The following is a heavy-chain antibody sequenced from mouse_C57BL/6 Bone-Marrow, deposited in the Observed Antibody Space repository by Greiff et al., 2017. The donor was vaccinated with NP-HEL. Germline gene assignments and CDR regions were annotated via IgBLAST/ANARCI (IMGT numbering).Heavy chain of an antibody. V-gene: IGHV5-4*01. CDR1: GFTFSSYA. Sequence: DVKLVESGGGLVKPGGSLKLSCAASGFTFSSYAMSWVRQTPEKRLEWVATISDGGSYTYYPVNVKGRFTISRDNAKNNLYLQMSHLKSEDTAMYYCAREDGYYGDYWGQGTTLTVSS. CDR2: ISDGGSYT. CDR3: AREDGYYGDY. J-gene: IGHJ2*01. D-gene: IGHD2-3*01.